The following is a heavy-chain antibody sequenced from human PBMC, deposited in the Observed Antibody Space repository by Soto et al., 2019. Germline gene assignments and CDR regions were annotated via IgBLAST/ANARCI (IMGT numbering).Heavy chain of an antibody. Sequence: QMKLVQSGAEVKKTGSSVTVSCKALGNTFTYRYLHWVRQALGQALEWMGWITPFSGDVHYAQKFQERVTITRDRSINTAYMQMSSLRSEDTAMYFCAGGGAGSGPFTWELPDHWGQGTLVTVSS. J-gene: IGHJ4*02. V-gene: IGHV1-45*02. CDR3: AGGGAGSGPFTWELPDH. CDR2: ITPFSGDV. D-gene: IGHD1-26*01. CDR1: GNTFTYRY.